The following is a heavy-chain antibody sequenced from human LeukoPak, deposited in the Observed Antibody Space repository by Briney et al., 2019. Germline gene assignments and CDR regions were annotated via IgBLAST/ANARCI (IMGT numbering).Heavy chain of an antibody. CDR1: GFTFSSYW. J-gene: IGHJ3*02. V-gene: IGHV3-7*01. CDR3: ARLTTNPDAFDI. Sequence: GGSLRLSCAGSGFTFSSYWTSWVRQAPGKGLEWVANIRQDGSEKYYVDSVKGRFTISRDNAKSSLYLQMNSLRAEDTSVYYCARLTTNPDAFDIWGQGTMVTVSS. D-gene: IGHD2-8*01. CDR2: IRQDGSEK.